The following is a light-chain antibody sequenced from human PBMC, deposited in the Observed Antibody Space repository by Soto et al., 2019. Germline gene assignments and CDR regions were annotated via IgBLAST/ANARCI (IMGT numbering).Light chain of an antibody. Sequence: QSALTQPPSASGSPGQSVTISCTGTSSDVGGYNYVSWYQQHPGKAPKLMIYEVSKRPSGVPDRFSGSKSGNTASLTVSGLQVEDEADYYCSSYAGRNNVVFGGGTKLPVL. CDR3: SSYAGRNNVV. J-gene: IGLJ2*01. V-gene: IGLV2-8*01. CDR1: SSDVGGYNY. CDR2: EVS.